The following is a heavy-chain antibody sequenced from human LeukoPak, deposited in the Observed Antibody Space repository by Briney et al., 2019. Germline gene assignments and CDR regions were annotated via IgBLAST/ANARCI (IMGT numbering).Heavy chain of an antibody. D-gene: IGHD3-9*01. CDR2: IYPGDSDT. CDR3: ARHGAYYDILTGYYTEYYFDY. J-gene: IGHJ4*02. V-gene: IGHV5-51*01. CDR1: GYSFTSYW. Sequence: PGESLKISCKGSGYSFTSYWIGWVRQMPGKGLEWMGIIYPGDSDTRYSPSFQGQVTISADKSISTAYLQWSSLKASDTAMYYCARHGAYYDILTGYYTEYYFDYWGQGTLVTVSS.